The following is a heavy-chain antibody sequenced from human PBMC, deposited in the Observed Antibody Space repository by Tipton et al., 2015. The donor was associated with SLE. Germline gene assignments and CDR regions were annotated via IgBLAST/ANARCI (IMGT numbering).Heavy chain of an antibody. J-gene: IGHJ4*02. V-gene: IGHV1-18*01. D-gene: IGHD1-26*01. Sequence: QSGPEVKKPGASVKVSCKASGYTFTSYGISWVRQAPGQGLEWMGWISAYNGNTNYAQKLQGRVTMTTDTSTSTAYMELRSLRSDDTAVYYCARDVSARGPLVGDTEDYWGQGTLVTVSS. CDR2: ISAYNGNT. CDR3: ARDVSARGPLVGDTEDY. CDR1: GYTFTSYG.